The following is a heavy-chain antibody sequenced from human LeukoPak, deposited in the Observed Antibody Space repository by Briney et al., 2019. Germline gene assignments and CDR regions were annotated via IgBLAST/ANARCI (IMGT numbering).Heavy chain of an antibody. CDR3: ARARSGSYYYYMDV. V-gene: IGHV3-21*01. CDR2: ISSSSSYI. CDR1: GFKFSSYS. Sequence: GGSLRLSCAASGFKFSSYSMKWVRQAPGKGLEWVSFISSSSSYIYYADSLKGRFTISRDNAKNSLYLQMNSLRAEDTAVYYCARARSGSYYYYMDVWGKGTTVTISS. D-gene: IGHD1-26*01. J-gene: IGHJ6*03.